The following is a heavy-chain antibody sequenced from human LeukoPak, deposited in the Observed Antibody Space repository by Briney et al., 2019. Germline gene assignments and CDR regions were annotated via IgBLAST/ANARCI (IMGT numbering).Heavy chain of an antibody. CDR2: IYYSGST. D-gene: IGHD6-19*01. Sequence: KPSETLSLTCTVSGGSISSGDYYWSWIRQPPGKGLEWIGYIYYSGSTYYNPSLKSRVTISVDTSKNQFSLRLSSVTAADTAVYYCARHAYSSGWKALAFDIWGQGTMVTVSS. CDR1: GGSISSGDYY. J-gene: IGHJ3*02. V-gene: IGHV4-30-4*08. CDR3: ARHAYSSGWKALAFDI.